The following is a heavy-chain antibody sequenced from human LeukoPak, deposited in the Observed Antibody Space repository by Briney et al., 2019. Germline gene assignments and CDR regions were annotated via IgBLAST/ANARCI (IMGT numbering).Heavy chain of an antibody. V-gene: IGHV4-59*08. D-gene: IGHD3-10*01. CDR1: GITLSNYG. Sequence: KAGGSLRLSCAVSGITLSNYGMSWVRQAPGKGLEWIGYIYYSGSTNYNPSLKSRVTISVDTSKNQFSLKLSSVTAADTAVYYCASQTMVRGVIGYGWFDPWGQGTLVTVSS. J-gene: IGHJ5*02. CDR2: IYYSGST. CDR3: ASQTMVRGVIGYGWFDP.